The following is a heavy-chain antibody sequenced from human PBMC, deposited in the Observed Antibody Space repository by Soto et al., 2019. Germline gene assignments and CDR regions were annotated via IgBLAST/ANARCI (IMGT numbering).Heavy chain of an antibody. CDR2: TYYSGST. Sequence: TLARTCPVSGGSISSYGYYCTWIRQHPVKVLEWIGYTYYSGSTYNNPSLKSRVTISVDTSKNQFSLKLSSVTAADKAVYYCASLNYYYGMNVWGQGTTDTVSS. V-gene: IGHV4-31*03. J-gene: IGHJ6*02. D-gene: IGHD3-9*01. CDR3: ASLNYYYGMNV. CDR1: GGSISSYGYY.